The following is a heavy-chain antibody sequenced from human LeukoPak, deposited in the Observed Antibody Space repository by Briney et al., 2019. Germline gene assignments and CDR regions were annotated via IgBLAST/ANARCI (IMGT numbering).Heavy chain of an antibody. Sequence: ASVKVSCKASGGTFSSYAISWVRQAPGQGLEWMGGIIPIFGTANYAQKFQGRVTITADESTSTAYMELSSLRSEDTAVYYCAKQLMHQLGFQHWGRGTLVTVSS. D-gene: IGHD2-2*01. V-gene: IGHV1-69*01. CDR2: IIPIFGTA. J-gene: IGHJ1*01. CDR3: AKQLMHQLGFQH. CDR1: GGTFSSYA.